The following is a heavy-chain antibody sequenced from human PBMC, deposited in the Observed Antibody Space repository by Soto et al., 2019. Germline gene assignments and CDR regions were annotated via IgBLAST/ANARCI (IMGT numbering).Heavy chain of an antibody. J-gene: IGHJ4*02. CDR1: GGSISSYY. Sequence: SETLSLTCTVSGGSISSYYWSWIRQPPGKGLEWIGYIYYSGSTNYNPSLKSRVTISVDTSKNQFSLKLSSVTAADTAVYYCARLATIGYFAYWGQGTLVTVSS. D-gene: IGHD5-12*01. V-gene: IGHV4-59*01. CDR3: ARLATIGYFAY. CDR2: IYYSGST.